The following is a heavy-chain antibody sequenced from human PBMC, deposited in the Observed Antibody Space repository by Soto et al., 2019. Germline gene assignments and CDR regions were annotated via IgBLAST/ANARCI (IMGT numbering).Heavy chain of an antibody. CDR3: ARQDTVRNYYYGMDV. Sequence: GGSLRLSCAASGFTFSSYAMHWVRQAPGKGLEWVAVISYDGSNKYYADSVKGRFTISRDNSKNTLYLQMNSLRAEDTAVYYCARQDTVRNYYYGMDVWGQGTTVTVSS. CDR2: ISYDGSNK. D-gene: IGHD4-4*01. CDR1: GFTFSSYA. J-gene: IGHJ6*02. V-gene: IGHV3-30-3*01.